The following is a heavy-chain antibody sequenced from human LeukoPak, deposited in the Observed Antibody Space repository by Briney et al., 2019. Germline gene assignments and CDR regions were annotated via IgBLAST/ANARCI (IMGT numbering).Heavy chain of an antibody. V-gene: IGHV4-61*02. CDR3: ARMDYYGSGSSRRNWFDP. CDR2: IYTSGIT. J-gene: IGHJ5*02. Sequence: PSETLSLTCTVSGASISSGSYYWSWIRQPAGKELEWIGRIYTSGITNYNPSVESRVTISADTSKNQFSLELISVTAADTAVYYCARMDYYGSGSSRRNWFDPWGQGTLVTVSS. CDR1: GASISSGSYY. D-gene: IGHD3-10*01.